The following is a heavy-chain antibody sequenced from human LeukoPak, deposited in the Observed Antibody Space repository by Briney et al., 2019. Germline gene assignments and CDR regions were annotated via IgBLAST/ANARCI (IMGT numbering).Heavy chain of an antibody. CDR3: AGNSGWYGVS. V-gene: IGHV3-21*04. CDR2: ISSSSSYI. J-gene: IGHJ4*02. D-gene: IGHD6-19*01. Sequence: GGSLRLSCAASGFTFSSYSMNWVRQAPGKGLEWVSSISSSSSYIYYADSVKGRFTISRDDSKNTLYLQLNSLRAEDTAVYYCAGNSGWYGVSWGQGTLVSVSS. CDR1: GFTFSSYS.